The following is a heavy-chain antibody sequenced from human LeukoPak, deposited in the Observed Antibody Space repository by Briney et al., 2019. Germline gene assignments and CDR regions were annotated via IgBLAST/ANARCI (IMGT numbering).Heavy chain of an antibody. J-gene: IGHJ4*02. Sequence: PGGSLRLSCAASGFSFSSYEMNWLRQTPGKGLEWVSYISSSGSIIYYADSVKGRFTISRDNGKNSLYLQMNSLRAEDTAVYYCARSGAMAAFDYWGQGTLVTVSS. CDR2: ISSSGSII. D-gene: IGHD5-18*01. CDR3: ARSGAMAAFDY. V-gene: IGHV3-48*03. CDR1: GFSFSSYE.